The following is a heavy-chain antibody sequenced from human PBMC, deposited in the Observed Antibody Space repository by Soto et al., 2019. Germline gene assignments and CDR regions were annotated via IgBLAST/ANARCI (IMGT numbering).Heavy chain of an antibody. Sequence: PGGSLRLSCAASGFTFDDYAMHWVRQAPGKGLEWVSGISWNSGSIGYADSVKGRFTISRDNAKNSLYLQMNSLRAEDTALYYCAKGHYYDSSDAFDIWGQGTMVTVSS. CDR2: ISWNSGSI. CDR1: GFTFDDYA. D-gene: IGHD3-22*01. V-gene: IGHV3-9*01. CDR3: AKGHYYDSSDAFDI. J-gene: IGHJ3*02.